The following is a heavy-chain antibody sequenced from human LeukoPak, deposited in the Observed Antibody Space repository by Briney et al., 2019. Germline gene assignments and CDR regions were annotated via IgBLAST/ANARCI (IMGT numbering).Heavy chain of an antibody. Sequence: GGSLRLSCAASGLTVSKNYMSWVRQAPGKGLESVSVIYSGGSTYYADSVRGRFTISRDNSKNTLYLQMNSLRVEDTAVYYCARVGGHWGQGTLVTVSS. CDR3: ARVGGH. CDR2: IYSGGST. CDR1: GLTVSKNY. J-gene: IGHJ4*02. V-gene: IGHV3-53*01. D-gene: IGHD3-10*01.